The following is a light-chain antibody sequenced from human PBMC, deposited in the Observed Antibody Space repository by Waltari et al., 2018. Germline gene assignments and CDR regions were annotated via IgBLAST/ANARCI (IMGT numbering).Light chain of an antibody. V-gene: IGKV1-39*01. CDR1: ETITTL. J-gene: IGKJ1*01. CDR2: SAS. CDR3: HQYSRFWT. Sequence: DIQMTQSPSSLSASVGDSVTITCRAIETITTLLNWYPKKPGEAPQLLIYSASRLQSGAPSRFSGSGSGADFTLTISSLQPDDFATYYCHQYSRFWTFGHGTKVEV.